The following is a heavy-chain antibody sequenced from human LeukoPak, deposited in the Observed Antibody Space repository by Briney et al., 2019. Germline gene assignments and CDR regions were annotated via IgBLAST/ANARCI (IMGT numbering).Heavy chain of an antibody. CDR2: ISDSGSTT. J-gene: IGHJ3*02. CDR3: ARIGYSNWGDALDI. CDR1: GFTLSSYE. V-gene: IGHV3-48*03. Sequence: GGSLRLSCAASGFTLSSYEMNWVRQAPGKGLEWISYISDSGSTTYYADSVKGRFSISRDNAKNSLYLQMNSLRAEDTAVYYCARIGYSNWGDALDIWGQGTMVTAPS. D-gene: IGHD6-13*01.